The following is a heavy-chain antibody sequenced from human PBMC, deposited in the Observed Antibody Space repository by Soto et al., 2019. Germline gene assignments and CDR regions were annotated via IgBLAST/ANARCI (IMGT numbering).Heavy chain of an antibody. CDR2: ISRASTVI. D-gene: IGHD5-18*01. J-gene: IGHJ3*01. CDR3: ATSGYLTANRAFDF. Sequence: GGSLRLCCAASGFTFNTYTMNWVRQAPGKGLEWVSAISRASTVIFYTDSVEGRFTIFRDNAQNLLYLQMNNLRAEDTAVYYCATSGYLTANRAFDFWGQGTVVTVSS. V-gene: IGHV3-21*06. CDR1: GFTFNTYT.